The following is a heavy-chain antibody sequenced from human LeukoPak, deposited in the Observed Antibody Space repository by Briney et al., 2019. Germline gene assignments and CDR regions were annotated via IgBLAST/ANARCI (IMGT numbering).Heavy chain of an antibody. V-gene: IGHV4-59*01. CDR2: IYYSGST. D-gene: IGHD5-24*01. Sequence: PSETLSLTCTVSGGSISSYYWSWIRQPPGKGLEWIGYIYYSGSTNYNPSLKSRVTISVDTSKNQFSLKLSSVTAADTAVYFCAREVEMTTARNYGDYYYFYCMDVWGKGTTVTISS. CDR1: GGSISSYY. CDR3: AREVEMTTARNYGDYYYFYCMDV. J-gene: IGHJ6*03.